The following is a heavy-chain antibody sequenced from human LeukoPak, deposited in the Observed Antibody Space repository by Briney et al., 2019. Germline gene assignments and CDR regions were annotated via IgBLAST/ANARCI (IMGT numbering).Heavy chain of an antibody. D-gene: IGHD2-2*01. CDR3: ARDSTMPLDY. CDR1: GFTFSSFY. J-gene: IGHJ4*02. Sequence: GGSLRLSCAASGFTFSSFYMTWVRQAPGKGLEWVATIKQDGSDKHYVDSVKGRFIISRDNAKNSLYLQMNSLRAEDTAVYYCARDSTMPLDYWGQGTLVTVSS. V-gene: IGHV3-7*01. CDR2: IKQDGSDK.